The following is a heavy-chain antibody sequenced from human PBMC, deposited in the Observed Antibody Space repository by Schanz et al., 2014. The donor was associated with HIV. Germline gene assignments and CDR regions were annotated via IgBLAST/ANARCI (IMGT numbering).Heavy chain of an antibody. CDR2: VIGSGVRT. V-gene: IGHV3-23*01. D-gene: IGHD1-26*01. CDR1: GFTFNNYA. CDR3: AKAKGSYSATTFYFDF. J-gene: IGHJ4*02. Sequence: DVQLLDSGGGLVQPGGSLRLSCIASGFTFNNYAMTWVRQAPGKGREWVSTVIGSGVRTIYADSVKGRFTISRDNSKNTLSLHMNSLRVEDTAVYYCAKAKGSYSATTFYFDFWGQGTLVTVSS.